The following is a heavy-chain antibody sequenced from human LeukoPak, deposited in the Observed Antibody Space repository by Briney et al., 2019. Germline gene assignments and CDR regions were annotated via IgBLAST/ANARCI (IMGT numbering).Heavy chain of an antibody. CDR3: ARRRDGYLNWFDP. D-gene: IGHD5-24*01. CDR2: IYYSGST. J-gene: IGHJ5*02. V-gene: IGHV4-59*08. CDR1: GGSISSYY. Sequence: PSETLSLTCTVSGGSISSYYWSWIRQPPGKGLEWIGYIYYSGSTNYNPSLKSRVTISIDTSKNQSSLKLSSVTAADTAVYYCARRRDGYLNWFDPWGQGTLVTVSS.